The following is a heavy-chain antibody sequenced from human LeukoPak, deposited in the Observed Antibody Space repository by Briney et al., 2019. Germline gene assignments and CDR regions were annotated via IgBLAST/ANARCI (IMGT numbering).Heavy chain of an antibody. CDR2: INHSGST. D-gene: IGHD3-10*01. Sequence: SETLSLTCAVYGGSFSGYYWSWIRQPPGKGLEWIGEINHSGSTNYNPSLKSRVTISVDTSKNQFSLKLSSVTAADTAVYYCARSLVVTMARGVTQAPYYYYYMDVWGKGTTVTVSS. CDR3: ARSLVVTMARGVTQAPYYYYYMDV. V-gene: IGHV4-34*01. J-gene: IGHJ6*03. CDR1: GGSFSGYY.